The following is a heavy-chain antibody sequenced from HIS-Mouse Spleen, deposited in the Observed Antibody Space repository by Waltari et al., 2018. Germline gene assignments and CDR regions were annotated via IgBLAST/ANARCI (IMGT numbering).Heavy chain of an antibody. V-gene: IGHV1-2*02. CDR2: INPNSGGT. CDR1: GYTFTGYY. J-gene: IGHJ4*02. Sequence: VSCKASGYTFTGYYMHWVRQAPGQGLEWMGWINPNSGGTNYAQKFQGRVTMTRDTSISTAYMELSRLRSDDTAVYYCARARETTNWGSGHFDYWGQGTLVTVSS. CDR3: ARARETTNWGSGHFDY. D-gene: IGHD7-27*01.